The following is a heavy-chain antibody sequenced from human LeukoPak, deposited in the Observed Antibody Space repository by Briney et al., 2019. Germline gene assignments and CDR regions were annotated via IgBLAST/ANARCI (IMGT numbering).Heavy chain of an antibody. CDR2: IWYDGSNK. CDR3: AKVDTAMVAPSLFDY. Sequence: PGRSLRLSCAASGFTFSSYGMHWVRQAPGKGLEWVAVIWYDGSNKYYADSVKGRFTISRDNSKNTLYLQINSLRAEDTAVYYCAKVDTAMVAPSLFDYWGQGTLVTVSS. J-gene: IGHJ4*02. D-gene: IGHD5-18*01. V-gene: IGHV3-33*06. CDR1: GFTFSSYG.